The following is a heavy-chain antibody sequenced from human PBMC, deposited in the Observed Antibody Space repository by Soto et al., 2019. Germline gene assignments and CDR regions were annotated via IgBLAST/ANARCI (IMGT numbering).Heavy chain of an antibody. CDR3: ARAAPQLRYFDWLLQYFQH. CDR2: INHSGST. V-gene: IGHV4-34*01. Sequence: SETLSLTCAVYGGSFSGYYWSWIRQPPGKGLEWIGEINHSGSTNYNPSLKSRVTISVDTSKNQFSLKLSSVTAADTAVYYCARAAPQLRYFDWLLQYFQHWGQGTLVT. D-gene: IGHD3-9*01. CDR1: GGSFSGYY. J-gene: IGHJ1*01.